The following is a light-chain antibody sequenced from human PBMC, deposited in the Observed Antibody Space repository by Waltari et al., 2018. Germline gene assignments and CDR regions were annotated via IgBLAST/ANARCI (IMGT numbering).Light chain of an antibody. CDR1: QSISRN. Sequence: DIQMTQSPSSLSASVGDRVTITCRASQSISRNLNWYQQKPGKAPNLLIYAASSLQSGVPSRFSGSGSGTDFTLTSSSLQPEDFATYHCQQSFRTWTFGQGTKVEIK. V-gene: IGKV1-39*01. CDR2: AAS. J-gene: IGKJ1*01. CDR3: QQSFRTWT.